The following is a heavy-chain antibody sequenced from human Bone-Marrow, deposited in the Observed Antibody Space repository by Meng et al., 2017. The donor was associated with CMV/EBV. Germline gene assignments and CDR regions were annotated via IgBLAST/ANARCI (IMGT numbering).Heavy chain of an antibody. CDR1: GGAISSSSYY. J-gene: IGHJ4*02. D-gene: IGHD1-26*01. V-gene: IGHV4-39*07. Sequence: SGGAISSSSYYWGWIRQPPGKGLEWIVSIYYSGSTYYNPSLKSRVTISVDTSKNQFSLKLSSVTAADTAVYYCARESEWELLGYVDYWGQGTLVTVSS. CDR3: ARESEWELLGYVDY. CDR2: IYYSGST.